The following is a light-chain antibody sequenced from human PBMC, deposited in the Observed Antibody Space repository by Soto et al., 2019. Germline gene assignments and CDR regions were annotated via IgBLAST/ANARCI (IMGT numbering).Light chain of an antibody. CDR2: RAS. J-gene: IGKJ5*01. CDR1: QSVTVN. CDR3: QQYNDWPPRWT. Sequence: EIVMTQSPATLSLSPGERATLSCRASQSVTVNLAWYQQKPGQAPRLLIYRASTRATGIPARFSGGGSGTEFTLTISSLQSEDFAVYICQQYNDWPPRWTFGQGTRLEI. V-gene: IGKV3-15*01.